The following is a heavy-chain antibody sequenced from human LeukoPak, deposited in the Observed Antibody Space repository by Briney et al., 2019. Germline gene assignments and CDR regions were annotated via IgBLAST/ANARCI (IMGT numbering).Heavy chain of an antibody. J-gene: IGHJ4*02. CDR3: ARAATVTGPPTSFDY. V-gene: IGHV1-69*05. CDR2: IIPIFGTT. D-gene: IGHD4-11*01. CDR1: GGTFRSFA. Sequence: ASVKVSCKASGGTFRSFAISWVRQAPGHGLEWMGRIIPIFGTTNYAQKFQGRITITTDESTTTAYMELSSLRSKDTAVYYCARAATVTGPPTSFDYWGQGTLVTVSS.